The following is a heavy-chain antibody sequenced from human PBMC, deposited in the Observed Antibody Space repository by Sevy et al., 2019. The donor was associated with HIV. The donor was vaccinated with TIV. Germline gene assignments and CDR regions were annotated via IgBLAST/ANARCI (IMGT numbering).Heavy chain of an antibody. D-gene: IGHD3-22*01. CDR1: GGSISSGGYY. Sequence: SETLSLTCTVSGGSISSGGYYWSWIRQHPGKGLEWIGYIYYSGSTYYNPSLKSRVTISVDTSKNQFSLKLSSMTAADTAVSYCARYYYDSSGYYEEGSDYWGQGTLVTVSS. CDR3: ARYYYDSSGYYEEGSDY. J-gene: IGHJ4*02. V-gene: IGHV4-31*03. CDR2: IYYSGST.